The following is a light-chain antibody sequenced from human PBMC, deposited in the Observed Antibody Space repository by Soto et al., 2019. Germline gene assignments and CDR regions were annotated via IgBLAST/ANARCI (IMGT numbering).Light chain of an antibody. Sequence: QSALTQPASVSGSPGQSITISCTGTSSDVGDYNYVSSYQQHPGKAPKLMIYEVSHRLSGVSNRFSGSKSGYTASLTISGLQDEDEADYYCSSYISNSIVVFGGGTKVTVL. V-gene: IGLV2-14*01. CDR2: EVS. CDR1: SSDVGDYNY. J-gene: IGLJ2*01. CDR3: SSYISNSIVV.